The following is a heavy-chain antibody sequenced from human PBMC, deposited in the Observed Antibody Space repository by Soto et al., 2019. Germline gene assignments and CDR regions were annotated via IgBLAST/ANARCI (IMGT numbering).Heavy chain of an antibody. CDR3: ARDLGSGHDPGDY. CDR2: IISIFGTP. Sequence: GASVKVSCKASGGTFNSYVFNWVRQAPGQGLEWMGGIISIFGTPNYGQKFQGRVTITADESTSTGFMELSSLTSEDTAIYYCARDLGSGHDPGDYWGQGTLVTVSS. J-gene: IGHJ4*02. CDR1: GGTFNSYV. V-gene: IGHV1-69*13. D-gene: IGHD5-12*01.